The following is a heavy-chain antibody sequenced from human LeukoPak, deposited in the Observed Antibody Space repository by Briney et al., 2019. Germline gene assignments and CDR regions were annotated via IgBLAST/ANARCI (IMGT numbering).Heavy chain of an antibody. V-gene: IGHV4-38-2*01. CDR3: ARALPAFDY. Sequence: TSETLSLTCAVSGYSISSGYYWGWIRQPPGKGLEGIGSIYHSGSTYYNPSLKSRVTISVDTSKNQFSLKLSSVTAADTAVYYCARALPAFDYWGQGTLVTVSS. D-gene: IGHD2-2*01. CDR1: GYSISSGYY. J-gene: IGHJ4*02. CDR2: IYHSGST.